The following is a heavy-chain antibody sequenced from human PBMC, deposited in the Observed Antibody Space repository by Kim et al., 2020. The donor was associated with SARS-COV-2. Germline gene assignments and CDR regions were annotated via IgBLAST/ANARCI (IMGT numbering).Heavy chain of an antibody. V-gene: IGHV3-30-3*01. CDR2: MSFDGNNK. CDR1: GFTFSNYG. D-gene: IGHD2-21*01. J-gene: IGHJ4*02. CDR3: VRDDFTNFDY. Sequence: GGSLRLSCAASGFTFSNYGMHWVRQGPGKGLEWVAFMSFDGNNKDYADSLKGRFTIARDNSKNTVFLQMNSLRAEDTAVYYCVRDDFTNFDYWGQGTLVT.